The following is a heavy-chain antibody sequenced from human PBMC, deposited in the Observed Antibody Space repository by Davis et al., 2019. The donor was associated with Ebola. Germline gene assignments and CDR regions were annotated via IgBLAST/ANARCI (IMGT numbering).Heavy chain of an antibody. CDR3: ARIRQWLAQSGYFDY. Sequence: GESLKISCEASGFTFSRYGMHWVRQAPGKGLEWVAFIRSEATSQDYGKSVQGRFFISRDDSKNTLYLQMNSLSAEDTAVYYCARIRQWLAQSGYFDYWGQGTLVTVSS. J-gene: IGHJ4*02. D-gene: IGHD6-19*01. V-gene: IGHV3-30*02. CDR1: GFTFSRYG. CDR2: IRSEATSQ.